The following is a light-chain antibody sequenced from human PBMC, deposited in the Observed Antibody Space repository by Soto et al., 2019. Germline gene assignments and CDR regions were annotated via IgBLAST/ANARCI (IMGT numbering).Light chain of an antibody. Sequence: QPVLTQPRSVSGSPGQSVTISCTGTSSDVGGYNYVSWYQQQPGKAPRLMIYDVTKRPSGVPDRFSGSKSGNTASLTISGLQAEDEADYYCCSYAGSYTMVFGGGTQLTVL. CDR2: DVT. CDR3: CSYAGSYTMV. V-gene: IGLV2-11*01. CDR1: SSDVGGYNY. J-gene: IGLJ2*01.